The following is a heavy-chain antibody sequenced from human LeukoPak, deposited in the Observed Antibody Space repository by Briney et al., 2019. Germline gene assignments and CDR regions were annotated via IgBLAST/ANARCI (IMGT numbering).Heavy chain of an antibody. CDR2: ISAYNGNT. CDR1: GSTFSTYG. V-gene: IGHV1-18*01. CDR3: ARSGHSGSYWGDAFDI. J-gene: IGHJ3*02. D-gene: IGHD1-26*01. Sequence: ASVKVSCKASGSTFSTYGFSWVRQAPGQGLEWMGWISAYNGNTNYAQKLQGRVTMTTDTSTSTAYMELRSLRSDDTAVYYCARSGHSGSYWGDAFDIWGQGTMVTVSS.